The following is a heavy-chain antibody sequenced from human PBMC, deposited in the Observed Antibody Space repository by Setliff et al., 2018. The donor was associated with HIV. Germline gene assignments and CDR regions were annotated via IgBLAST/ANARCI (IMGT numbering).Heavy chain of an antibody. Sequence: ASVKVSCKASGYTFNNYYMHWVRQAPGQGLEWMGIINPSDNRTYYAQKFQGRVTMTRDTSTSSVYVELRSLRSEDTSVYYCAPVSSGWFDPWGQGTLVTVSS. CDR2: INPSDNRT. CDR1: GYTFNNYY. D-gene: IGHD2-2*01. J-gene: IGHJ5*02. V-gene: IGHV1-46*02. CDR3: APVSSGWFDP.